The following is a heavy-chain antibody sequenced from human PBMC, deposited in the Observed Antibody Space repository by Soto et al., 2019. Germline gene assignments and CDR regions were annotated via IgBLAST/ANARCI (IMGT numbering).Heavy chain of an antibody. J-gene: IGHJ4*02. Sequence: ASVKVSCKSSGYTFTSYYMHWVRQAPGQGLEWMGIINPSTGSTNYAQRFQGRVTMTRDTSTSTVYMEVSSLTSEDTAVYYCARSYYDSWSGPGHFDYWGQGTLVTVSS. V-gene: IGHV1-46*03. CDR2: INPSTGST. CDR3: ARSYYDSWSGPGHFDY. D-gene: IGHD3-3*01. CDR1: GYTFTSYY.